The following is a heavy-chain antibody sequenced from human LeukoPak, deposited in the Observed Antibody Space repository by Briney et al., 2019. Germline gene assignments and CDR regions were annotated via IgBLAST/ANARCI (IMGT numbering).Heavy chain of an antibody. D-gene: IGHD4-11*01. CDR2: ISYDGSNK. Sequence: PGGSLRLSCAASGFTFSSYGMHWVRQAPGKGLEWVAVISYDGSNKYYADSVKGRFTISRDNSKNTLYLEMKSLRVEDTAVYYCTKVRSGSSNWALRVFDYWGQGALVTVSS. J-gene: IGHJ4*02. V-gene: IGHV3-30*18. CDR3: TKVRSGSSNWALRVFDY. CDR1: GFTFSSYG.